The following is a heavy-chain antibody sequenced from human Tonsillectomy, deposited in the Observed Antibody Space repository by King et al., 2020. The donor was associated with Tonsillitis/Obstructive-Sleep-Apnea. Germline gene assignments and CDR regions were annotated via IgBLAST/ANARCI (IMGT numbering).Heavy chain of an antibody. D-gene: IGHD2-2*01. CDR1: GFTFSTYS. V-gene: IGHV3-48*02. Sequence: LEQSGGGLVQSGGSLRLTCAASGFTFSTYSMNWVRQAPGKGLEWVSYISSTSSTIYYADSVKGRFTISRDNAKNSLYLQMKSLRDEDTAVYYCARVGAVVVAPVAGAFDIWGQGTMVTVSS. CDR2: ISSTSSTI. CDR3: ARVGAVVVAPVAGAFDI. J-gene: IGHJ3*02.